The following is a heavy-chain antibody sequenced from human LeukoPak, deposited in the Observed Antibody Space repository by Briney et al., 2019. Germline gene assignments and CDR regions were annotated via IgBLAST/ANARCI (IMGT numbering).Heavy chain of an antibody. Sequence: ASVKVSCKASGYTFNNYGISWVRQAPGQGLEWMGWISAYTGHTNYAEKVQGRVTMTTDTSTSTAYLELRSLRSDDTAVYYCARELYTYYNDPSGSKQPLFYWGQRTLVTVSS. CDR1: GYTFNNYG. J-gene: IGHJ4*02. CDR3: ARELYTYYNDPSGSKQPLFY. CDR2: ISAYTGHT. D-gene: IGHD3-22*01. V-gene: IGHV1-18*01.